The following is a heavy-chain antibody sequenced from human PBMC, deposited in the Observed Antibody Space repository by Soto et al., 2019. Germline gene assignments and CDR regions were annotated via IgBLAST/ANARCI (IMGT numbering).Heavy chain of an antibody. Sequence: LSLTCPFSGGSNSSVDYYWSWIRQPPGKGLEWIGYFYYSGSTYYNPSLKSRVTISVDTSKNQFSLKLSSVTAADTAVYYCARDRRARGYCGGDCPTFRGFDPWGQGTLVTVSS. V-gene: IGHV4-30-4*01. CDR2: FYYSGST. J-gene: IGHJ5*02. D-gene: IGHD2-21*02. CDR3: ARDRRARGYCGGDCPTFRGFDP. CDR1: GGSNSSVDYY.